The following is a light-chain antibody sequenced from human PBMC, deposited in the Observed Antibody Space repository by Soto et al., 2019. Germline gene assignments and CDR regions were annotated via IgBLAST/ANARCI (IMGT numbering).Light chain of an antibody. CDR3: QQTDSFPYT. J-gene: IGKJ2*01. CDR1: QSISTY. V-gene: IGKV1-39*01. Sequence: DLQMTQSPSSLAASVGARVTITCRASQSISTYLNWYQQKPGKAPKVLIFDASRLQSGVASRFSGSGSGTDFTLTISSLQPEDSATYYCQQTDSFPYTFGRGTKVEIK. CDR2: DAS.